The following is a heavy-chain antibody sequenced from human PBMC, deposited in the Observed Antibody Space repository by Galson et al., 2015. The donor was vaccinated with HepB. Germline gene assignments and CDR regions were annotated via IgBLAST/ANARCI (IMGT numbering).Heavy chain of an antibody. Sequence: LRLSCAASGSTFSSYAMHWVRQAPGKGLEWVAVISYDGSNKYYADSVKGRFTISRDNSKNTLYLQMNSLRAEDTAVYYCARGIGYSGYDCAPDYWGQGTLVTVSS. CDR2: ISYDGSNK. CDR1: GSTFSSYA. D-gene: IGHD5-12*01. J-gene: IGHJ4*02. V-gene: IGHV3-30*04. CDR3: ARGIGYSGYDCAPDY.